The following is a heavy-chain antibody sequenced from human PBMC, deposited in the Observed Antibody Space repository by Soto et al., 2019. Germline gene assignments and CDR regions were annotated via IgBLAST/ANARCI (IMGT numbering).Heavy chain of an antibody. CDR2: IIPIFGTA. J-gene: IGHJ6*02. CDR3: ARPGGRNTHYSYYYGMDV. V-gene: IGHV1-69*01. Sequence: QVQLVQSGAEVKKPGSSVKVSCKASGGTFSSYAISWLRQAPGQGLEWMGGIIPIFGTANYAQKFQGRVTITADESTSTAYMELSSLRSEDTAVYYCARPGGRNTHYSYYYGMDVWGQGTTVTVSS. CDR1: GGTFSSYA. D-gene: IGHD1-1*01.